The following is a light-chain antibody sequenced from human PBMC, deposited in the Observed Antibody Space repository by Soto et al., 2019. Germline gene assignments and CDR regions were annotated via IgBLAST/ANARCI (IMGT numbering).Light chain of an antibody. J-gene: IGKJ1*01. CDR2: AAY. CDR1: QGISSY. V-gene: IGKV1-8*01. Sequence: AIRMTQSPSSFSESTGDRVTITCRASQGISSYLAWYQQKPGKAPKLLIYAAYTLQSGVPSRFSGSGSGTDFTLTISCLQSEDFATYYCQQYYSYPWTFGQGTKVQIK. CDR3: QQYYSYPWT.